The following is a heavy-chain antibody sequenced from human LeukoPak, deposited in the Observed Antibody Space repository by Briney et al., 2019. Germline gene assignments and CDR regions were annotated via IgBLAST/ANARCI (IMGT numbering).Heavy chain of an antibody. CDR3: ARKNVEPDRYFDY. CDR1: GYTFTSYG. V-gene: IGHV7-4-1*02. D-gene: IGHD1-14*01. CDR2: INTYSGNP. Sequence: ASVKVSCKASGYTFTSYGISWVRQAPGQGLELMGWINTYSGNPTYAQGFTGRFVFSLDTSVSTAYLLISSLKAEDTAVYYCARKNVEPDRYFDYWGQGTLVTVSS. J-gene: IGHJ4*02.